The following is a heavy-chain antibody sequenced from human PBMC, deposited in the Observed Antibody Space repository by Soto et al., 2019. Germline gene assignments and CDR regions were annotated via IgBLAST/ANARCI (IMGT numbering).Heavy chain of an antibody. Sequence: PGGSLRLSCSASGFTFSSYAMHWVRQAPGKGLEYVSAISSNGGSTYYADSVKGRFTISRDNSKNTLYLQMSSLRAEDTAVYYCVKDRGYSYGFFDYWGQGTLVTVSS. CDR2: ISSNGGST. CDR1: GFTFSSYA. V-gene: IGHV3-64D*08. D-gene: IGHD5-18*01. J-gene: IGHJ4*02. CDR3: VKDRGYSYGFFDY.